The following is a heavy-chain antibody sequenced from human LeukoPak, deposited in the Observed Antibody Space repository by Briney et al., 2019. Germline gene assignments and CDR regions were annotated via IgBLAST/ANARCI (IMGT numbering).Heavy chain of an antibody. D-gene: IGHD3-9*01. CDR2: IIVTLGTP. CDR1: GGTFTNYA. J-gene: IGHJ5*02. V-gene: IGHV1-69*04. Sequence: GASVKVSCKATGGTFTNYAVSWVRQAPGQGLEWMGRIIVTLGTPNYAQKFQGRVAITADKSTSTAYMELSSLRSEDTAVYYCARAVDDGLAGYYWGDWFDPWGQGTLVTVSS. CDR3: ARAVDDGLAGYYWGDWFDP.